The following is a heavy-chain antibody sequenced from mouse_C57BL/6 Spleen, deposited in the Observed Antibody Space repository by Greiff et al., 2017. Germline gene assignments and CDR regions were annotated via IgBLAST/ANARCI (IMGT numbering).Heavy chain of an antibody. CDR1: GYTFTGYW. CDR2: IVPGSGST. Sequence: QVQLQQSGAELMKPGASVKLSCKASGYTFTGYWIAWVKQRPGHGLEWIGEIVPGSGSTNYNEKFKGKATFTADTSSNTAYMQLSSLTTEVSSRSYCARRTRPSAWFAYWGQGTLVTVSA. CDR3: ARRTRPSAWFAY. J-gene: IGHJ3*01. V-gene: IGHV1-9*01.